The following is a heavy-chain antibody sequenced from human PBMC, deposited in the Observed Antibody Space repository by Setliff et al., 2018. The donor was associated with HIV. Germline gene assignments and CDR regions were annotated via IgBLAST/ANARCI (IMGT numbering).Heavy chain of an antibody. J-gene: IGHJ6*02. CDR1: RFDFNNYW. CDR3: ARKLRPGHGVDV. D-gene: IGHD3-10*01. Sequence: PGGSLRLSCAASRFDFNNYWMNWVRQAPGKGLVWVSRINEDGSITTYADSVEGRFTISRDNAKNTVYLQMNSLRAEDTAIYYCARKLRPGHGVDVWGQGTTVTVSS. CDR2: INEDGSIT. V-gene: IGHV3-74*03.